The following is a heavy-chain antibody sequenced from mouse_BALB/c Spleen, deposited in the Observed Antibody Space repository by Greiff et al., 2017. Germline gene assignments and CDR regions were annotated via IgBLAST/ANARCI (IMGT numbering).Heavy chain of an antibody. CDR1: GFSLSRYS. CDR2: IWGGGST. Sequence: VQLKESGPGLVAPSQSLSITCTVSGFSLSRYSVHWVRQPPGKGLEWLGMIWGGGSTDYNSALKSRLSISKDNSKSQVFLKMNSLQTDDTAMYYCASYYDYDGGFAYWGQGTLVTVSA. CDR3: ASYYDYDGGFAY. V-gene: IGHV2-6-4*01. D-gene: IGHD2-4*01. J-gene: IGHJ3*01.